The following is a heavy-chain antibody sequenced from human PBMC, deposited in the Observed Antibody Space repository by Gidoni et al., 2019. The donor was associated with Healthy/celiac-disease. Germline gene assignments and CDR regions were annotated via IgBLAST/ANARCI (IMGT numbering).Heavy chain of an antibody. D-gene: IGHD6-19*01. CDR1: GFTFTSSS. V-gene: IGHV1-58*01. CDR2: IVVGSDNT. J-gene: IGHJ4*02. CDR3: AADGSGWYAY. Sequence: QMQLVQSGPEVKKPGTSVKVSCKASGFTFTSSSVQWVRQARCQRLEWLGWIVVGSDNTNYAQKFQERVTITSDMSTSTAYMELSSLGSEDTAVYYCAADGSGWYAYWGQGTLVTVSS.